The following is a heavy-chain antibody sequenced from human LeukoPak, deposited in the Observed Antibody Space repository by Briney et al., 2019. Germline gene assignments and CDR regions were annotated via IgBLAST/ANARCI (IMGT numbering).Heavy chain of an antibody. Sequence: GESLKISCRYSFTNYWIGWVRQMPGKGLEWMGIIYPGDSDTRYSPSFQGQVTISADKSISTAYPQWSSLKASDTAMYYCARHSGSLPREDYFDYWGQGTLVTVSS. CDR3: ARHSGSLPREDYFDY. V-gene: IGHV5-51*01. D-gene: IGHD1-26*01. J-gene: IGHJ4*02. CDR1: YSFTNYW. CDR2: IYPGDSDT.